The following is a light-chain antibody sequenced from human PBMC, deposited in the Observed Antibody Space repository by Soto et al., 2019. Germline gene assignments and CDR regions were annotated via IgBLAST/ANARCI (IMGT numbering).Light chain of an antibody. Sequence: ERIQSPATLTVSHGERATLSCRASQSVSSNLAWYQQKPGQAPRLLIYGASTRATGIPARFSGSGSGTEFTLTISSLQSEDFAVYYCQQYNNLPPLTFAGVTKV. CDR1: QSVSSN. CDR2: GAS. CDR3: QQYNNLPPLT. V-gene: IGKV3-15*01. J-gene: IGKJ4*01.